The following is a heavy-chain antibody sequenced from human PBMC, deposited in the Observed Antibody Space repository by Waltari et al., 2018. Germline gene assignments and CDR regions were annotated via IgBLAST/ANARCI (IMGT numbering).Heavy chain of an antibody. J-gene: IGHJ4*02. CDR1: GGPISSSSYY. CDR2: IYYGGST. V-gene: IGHV4-39*07. D-gene: IGHD6-19*01. CDR3: ARHPLLGQWLANFDY. Sequence: QLQLQESGPGLVKPSETLSLTCTVSGGPISSSSYYWGRIRQPPGKGLEWIGSIYYGGSTYYNPSLKSRVTISVDTSKNQCSLKLSSVTAADTAVYYCARHPLLGQWLANFDYWGQGTLVTVSS.